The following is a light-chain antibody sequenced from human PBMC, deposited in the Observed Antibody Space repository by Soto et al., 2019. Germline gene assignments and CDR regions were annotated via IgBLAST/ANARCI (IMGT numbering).Light chain of an antibody. V-gene: IGKV3-20*01. J-gene: IGKJ1*01. Sequence: EIVLTQSPGTLSLSPGERATLSCRASQSVSSSYLAWYQQKPGQAPRLLIYGSSSRATGIPDRFSGSGFGTDFPLTINRLEPEDFAVYYCQQYGSSPETFGQGTKVEIK. CDR2: GSS. CDR3: QQYGSSPET. CDR1: QSVSSSY.